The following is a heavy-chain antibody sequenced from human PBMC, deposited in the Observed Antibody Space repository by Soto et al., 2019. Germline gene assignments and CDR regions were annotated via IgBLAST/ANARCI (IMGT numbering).Heavy chain of an antibody. J-gene: IGHJ1*01. CDR3: ARDGGGVWGEH. V-gene: IGHV1-69*08. CDR2: IIPILGIA. CDR1: GGTFSSYT. D-gene: IGHD2-8*01. Sequence: QVQLVQSGAEVKKPGSSVKVSCKASGGTFSSYTISWVRQAPGQGLEWMGRIIPILGIANYAQKFQGRVTITADKSTSTVFMELSSLCSEDTAEYYCARDGGGVWGEHWGQATLVTVSS.